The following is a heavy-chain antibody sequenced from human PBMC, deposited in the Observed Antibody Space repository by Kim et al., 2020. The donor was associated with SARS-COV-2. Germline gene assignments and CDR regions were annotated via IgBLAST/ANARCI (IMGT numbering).Heavy chain of an antibody. CDR1: GYTFTNYL. J-gene: IGHJ4*02. CDR2: VIPYNGNT. V-gene: IGHV1-46*01. CDR3: ARDRRGGGGTYYFDN. D-gene: IGHD2-15*01. Sequence: ASVKVSCKPSGYTFTNYLIHWVRQAPGQGLEWMGIVIPYNGNTAYAQKFQGRVTMTRDTSTSTVYMELSSLRSEDTAVYYCARDRRGGGGTYYFDNWGQGTLITVSS.